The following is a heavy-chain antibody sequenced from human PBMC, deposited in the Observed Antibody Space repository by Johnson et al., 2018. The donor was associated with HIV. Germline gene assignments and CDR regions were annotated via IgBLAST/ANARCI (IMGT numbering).Heavy chain of an antibody. D-gene: IGHD3-22*01. CDR2: ISWNSGSI. Sequence: QLVESGGGLVQPGRSLRLSCAASGFTFDDYAMHWVRQAPGKGLERVSGISWNSGSIGYADSVHVRFTISRDNAKNSLYLQMNSLRAEDTAVYYCAKVSGYYDSLSAGWAFDIWGQGTMVTVSS. CDR1: GFTFDDYA. V-gene: IGHV3-9*01. CDR3: AKVSGYYDSLSAGWAFDI. J-gene: IGHJ3*02.